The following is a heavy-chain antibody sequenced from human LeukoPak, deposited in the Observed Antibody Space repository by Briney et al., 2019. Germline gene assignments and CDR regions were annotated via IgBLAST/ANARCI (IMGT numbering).Heavy chain of an antibody. CDR1: GYTFTKYG. Sequence: ASVKVSCTASGYTFTKYGVSWVRQAPGQGLEWMGWISAYNGDIKYAQRGKGRVTMTTDTSTSTVYMELRSLRSDDTAVYYCARESGSDAFDIWGQGTMVTVSS. J-gene: IGHJ3*02. V-gene: IGHV1-18*01. CDR2: ISAYNGDI. CDR3: ARESGSDAFDI.